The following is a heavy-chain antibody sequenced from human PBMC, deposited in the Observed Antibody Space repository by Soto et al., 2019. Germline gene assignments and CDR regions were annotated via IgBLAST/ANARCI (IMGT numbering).Heavy chain of an antibody. CDR1: GDNISSNSAA. Sequence: SQTLSLTCAISGDNISSNSAAWNWIRQSPSRGLEWLGRTYYRSRWSSDYAESVKGRITINPDTSKNQFSLLLNSVTPEDTAVYFCARRLAVGGSNWFDPWGQGTKVTVYS. CDR2: TYYRSRWSS. J-gene: IGHJ5*02. D-gene: IGHD6-19*01. V-gene: IGHV6-1*01. CDR3: ARRLAVGGSNWFDP.